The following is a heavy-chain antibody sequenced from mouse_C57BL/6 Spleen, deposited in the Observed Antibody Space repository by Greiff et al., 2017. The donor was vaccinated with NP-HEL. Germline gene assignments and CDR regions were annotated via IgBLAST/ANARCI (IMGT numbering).Heavy chain of an antibody. CDR2: IYPGDGDT. J-gene: IGHJ1*03. CDR1: GYAFSSYW. V-gene: IGHV1-80*01. D-gene: IGHD2-3*01. Sequence: QVHVKQSGAELVKPGASVKISCKASGYAFSSYWMNWVKQRPGKGLEWIGQIYPGDGDTNYNGKFKGKATLTADKSSSTAYMQLSSLTSEDSAVYFCARPGLLRRNWYFDVWGTGTTVTVSS. CDR3: ARPGLLRRNWYFDV.